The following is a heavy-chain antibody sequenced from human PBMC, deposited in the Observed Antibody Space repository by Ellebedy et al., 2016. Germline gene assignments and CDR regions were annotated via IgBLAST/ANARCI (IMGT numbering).Heavy chain of an antibody. CDR3: ARDGSGSYYTPSWFNS. CDR2: IQPDDSQI. J-gene: IGHJ5*01. D-gene: IGHD3-10*01. CDR1: GYSFTNYW. V-gene: IGHV5-51*01. Sequence: GESLKISXKGSGYSFTNYWIGWVRQMPGKGLEWMGFIQPDDSQIRYSPSFQGQVTISADKSSSTAYLEWTSLKASDTALYYCARDGSGSYYTPSWFNSWGQGTLVTVSS.